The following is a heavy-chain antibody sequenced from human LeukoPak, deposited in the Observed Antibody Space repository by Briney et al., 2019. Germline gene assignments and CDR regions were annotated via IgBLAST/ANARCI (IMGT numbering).Heavy chain of an antibody. CDR2: TYYRSKWST. D-gene: IGHD1-1*01. J-gene: IGHJ4*02. CDR3: ARSTGPIDY. V-gene: IGHV6-1*01. Sequence: PSQTLSLTCALSGDSVSSNSAAWNWLRHSPLRGLEWLGRTYYRSKWSTYYAVSVKSRISINRDTSKNQISLQLNSVTPEDTAVYYCARSTGPIDYWGQGTLVTVSS. CDR1: GDSVSSNSAA.